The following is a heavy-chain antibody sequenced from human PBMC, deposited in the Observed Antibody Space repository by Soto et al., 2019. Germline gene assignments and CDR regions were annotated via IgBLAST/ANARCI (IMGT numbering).Heavy chain of an antibody. CDR1: EGSFNSYA. Sequence: HVQLVQSGAEVKRPGSSVRVSCKPSEGSFNSYAISWVRQAPGQGLEWMGAVIPIFESASYSQTFQDRVTITADKSTSTAYMELSSLPSEDTALYYCGRSSWDMAATINTHFDTWGQGTLVTVSS. D-gene: IGHD5-12*01. V-gene: IGHV1-69*06. CDR2: VIPIFESA. J-gene: IGHJ4*02. CDR3: GRSSWDMAATINTHFDT.